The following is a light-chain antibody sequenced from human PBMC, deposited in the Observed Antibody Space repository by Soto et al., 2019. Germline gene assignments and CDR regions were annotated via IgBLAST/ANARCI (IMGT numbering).Light chain of an antibody. J-gene: IGLJ1*01. CDR3: GSYAGGNTFV. CDR1: SSDVGGYNY. CDR2: EVT. V-gene: IGLV2-8*01. Sequence: QSALTQSPSASGSPGQSVTISCIGTSSDVGGYNYVSWYQHHPGKAPKLIIYEVTKRPSGVPDRFSGSRSGTMASLTVSGLQAEDEADYYCGSYAGGNTFVFGTGTKLTVL.